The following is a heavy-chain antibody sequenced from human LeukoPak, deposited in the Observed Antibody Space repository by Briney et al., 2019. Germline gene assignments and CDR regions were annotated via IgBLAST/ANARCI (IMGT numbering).Heavy chain of an antibody. CDR1: GYTFTGYY. CDR3: ARLYSSSWNFDY. CDR2: INPNSGDT. V-gene: IGHV1-2*02. Sequence: ASVKVSCKASGYTFTGYYMHWVRQAPGQGPEWMGWINPNSGDTKYAQKLQGRVTMTTDTSTSTAYMELRSLRSDDTAVYYCARLYSSSWNFDYWGQGTLVTVSS. J-gene: IGHJ4*02. D-gene: IGHD6-13*01.